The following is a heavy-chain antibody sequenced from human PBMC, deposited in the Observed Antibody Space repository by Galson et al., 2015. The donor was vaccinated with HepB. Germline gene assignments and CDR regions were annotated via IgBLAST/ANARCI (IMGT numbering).Heavy chain of an antibody. J-gene: IGHJ3*02. CDR1: GFTFTSSA. D-gene: IGHD5-12*01. Sequence: SVKVSCKASGFTFTSSAMQWVRQARGQRLEWIGWIVVGSGNTNYAQKFQERVTITRDMSTSTAYMELSSLRSEDTAVYYCAADAQGGWLRFDAFDIWGQGTMVTVSS. V-gene: IGHV1-58*02. CDR2: IVVGSGNT. CDR3: AADAQGGWLRFDAFDI.